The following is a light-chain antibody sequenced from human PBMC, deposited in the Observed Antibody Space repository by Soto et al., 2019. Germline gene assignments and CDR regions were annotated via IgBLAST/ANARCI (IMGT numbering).Light chain of an antibody. Sequence: DIPMTQSPSSLYASVGDRVTITCRASQSISNYLDWYQQKPWKAPKLLIHAASSLQRVVLTTFSGSGSGTAFALTTSSLQPEDFATYYCQHSYSTPPHTFGGGTKVEIK. CDR3: QHSYSTPPHT. V-gene: IGKV1-39*01. CDR2: AAS. CDR1: QSISNY. J-gene: IGKJ4*01.